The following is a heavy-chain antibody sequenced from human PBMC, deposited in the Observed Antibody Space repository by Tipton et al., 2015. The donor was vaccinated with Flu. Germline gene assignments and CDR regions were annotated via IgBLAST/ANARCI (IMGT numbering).Heavy chain of an antibody. D-gene: IGHD3-16*01. CDR1: DGSISSDSYY. V-gene: IGHV4-61*09. CDR3: ARARAPYYYYAMNV. J-gene: IGHJ6*02. Sequence: TLSLTCTVSDGSISSDSYYWSWIRQPAGKGLEWIGHIYASGSTIYNPSLKSRLTISVDSSKNQLSLKLTSVTAADTAVYYCARARAPYYYYAMNVWGQGTTVTVSS. CDR2: IYASGST.